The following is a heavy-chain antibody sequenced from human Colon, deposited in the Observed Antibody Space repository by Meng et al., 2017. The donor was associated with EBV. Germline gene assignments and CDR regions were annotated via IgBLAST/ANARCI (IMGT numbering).Heavy chain of an antibody. D-gene: IGHD3-10*01. CDR2: INHSGST. J-gene: IGHJ5*02. Sequence: QVQLQQWGAGLLKPSETLSLTCAVYGGSFSGYYWSWIRQPPGKGLEWIGEINHSGSTNYNPSLKSRVTISVDTSKNQFSLKLSSVTAADTAVYYCARRVRGVISWFDPWGQGTLVTVSS. V-gene: IGHV4-34*01. CDR1: GGSFSGYY. CDR3: ARRVRGVISWFDP.